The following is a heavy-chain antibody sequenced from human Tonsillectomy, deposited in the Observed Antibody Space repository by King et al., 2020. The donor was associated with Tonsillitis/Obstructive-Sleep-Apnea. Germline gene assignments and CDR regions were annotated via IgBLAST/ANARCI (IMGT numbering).Heavy chain of an antibody. J-gene: IGHJ6*03. Sequence: TLKESGPVLVKPTETLTLTCTVSGFSLTNAKMGVSWIRQPPGKALEWLAHIFSNDEESYSTSLKSRLTISKDTSKSQVVLTMTNLDPVDTATYYCASTISASYYYYFYMDVWGKGTTVTVSS. CDR2: IFSNDEE. CDR3: ASTISASYYYYFYMDV. V-gene: IGHV2-26*01. CDR1: GFSLTNAKMG. D-gene: IGHD2-2*01.